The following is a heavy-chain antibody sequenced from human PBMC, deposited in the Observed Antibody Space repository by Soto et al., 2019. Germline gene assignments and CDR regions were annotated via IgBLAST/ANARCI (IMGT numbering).Heavy chain of an antibody. Sequence: SLRLSCAASGFTFSSYGMHWVRQAPGKGLEWVAVIWYDGSNKYYADSVKGRFTISRDNSKNTLYLQMNSLRAEDTAVYYCARDDSGSSRGFDYWGQGTLVTVSS. J-gene: IGHJ4*02. V-gene: IGHV3-33*01. D-gene: IGHD1-26*01. CDR2: IWYDGSNK. CDR1: GFTFSSYG. CDR3: ARDDSGSSRGFDY.